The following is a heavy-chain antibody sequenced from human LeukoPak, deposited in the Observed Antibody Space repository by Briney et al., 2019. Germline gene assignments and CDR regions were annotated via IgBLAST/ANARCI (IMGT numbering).Heavy chain of an antibody. CDR1: GGSFSGYY. Sequence: SETLSLTCAVYGGSFSGYYWSWIRQPPGKGLEWIGEINHSGSTNYNPSLKSRVTISVDTSKNQFSLKLSSVTAADTAVYYCASSYCGGDCYSERSYYYGMDVWGQGTTVTVSS. D-gene: IGHD2-21*02. CDR2: INHSGST. J-gene: IGHJ6*02. CDR3: ASSYCGGDCYSERSYYYGMDV. V-gene: IGHV4-34*01.